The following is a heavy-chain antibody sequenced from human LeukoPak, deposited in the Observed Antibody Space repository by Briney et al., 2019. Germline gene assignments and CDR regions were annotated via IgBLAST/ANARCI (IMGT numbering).Heavy chain of an antibody. CDR1: GYTFSGYY. CDR3: ARHQYCSSTSCYPYFDY. CDR2: INPNSGGT. J-gene: IGHJ4*02. Sequence: ASVKVSCKASGYTFSGYYMHWVRQAPGQGLEWMGWINPNSGGTNYAQKFQGRVTMTRDTSISTAYMELSRLRSDETAVYYCARHQYCSSTSCYPYFDYWGQGTLVTVSS. V-gene: IGHV1-2*02. D-gene: IGHD2-2*01.